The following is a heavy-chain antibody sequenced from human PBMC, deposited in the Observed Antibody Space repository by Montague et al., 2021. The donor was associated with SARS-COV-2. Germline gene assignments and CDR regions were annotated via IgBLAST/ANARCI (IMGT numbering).Heavy chain of an antibody. CDR3: ARDGYSYDPSYYYGMDV. CDR1: DGSISSYY. V-gene: IGHV4-59*01. J-gene: IGHJ6*02. Sequence: SETLSLTCTVSDGSISSYYWSWIRQPPGKGLEWIGYIYYSGSTNYNPSLKSRVTISVDTSKNQFSLKLSSVTAADTAVYYCARDGYSYDPSYYYGMDVWGQGTTVTVSS. CDR2: IYYSGST. D-gene: IGHD5-18*01.